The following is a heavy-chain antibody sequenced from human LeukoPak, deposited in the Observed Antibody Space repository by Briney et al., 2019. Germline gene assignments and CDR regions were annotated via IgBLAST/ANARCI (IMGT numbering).Heavy chain of an antibody. CDR1: GGSISSYY. CDR3: ALLGYYYYMDV. CDR2: IYYSGST. V-gene: IGHV4-59*01. D-gene: IGHD2/OR15-2a*01. J-gene: IGHJ6*03. Sequence: SETLSLTCTVSGGSISSYYWSWIRQPPGKGLEWIGYIYYSGSTNYNPSLKSRVTISVDTSKNQFSLKLSSVTAADTAVYYFALLGYYYYMDVWGKGTTVTVSS.